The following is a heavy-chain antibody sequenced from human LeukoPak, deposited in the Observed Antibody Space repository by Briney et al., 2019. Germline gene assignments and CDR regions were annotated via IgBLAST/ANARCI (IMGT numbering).Heavy chain of an antibody. J-gene: IGHJ5*02. D-gene: IGHD6-13*01. CDR2: INHSGST. Sequence: SETLSLTCAVYGGSFSGYYWSWIRQPPGKGLEWIGEINHSGSTNYNPSLKSRVTISVDTSKNQFSLKLSSVTAADTAVYYCARGKAAAGPGNCFDPWGQGTVHTVSS. CDR3: ARGKAAAGPGNCFDP. V-gene: IGHV4-34*01. CDR1: GGSFSGYY.